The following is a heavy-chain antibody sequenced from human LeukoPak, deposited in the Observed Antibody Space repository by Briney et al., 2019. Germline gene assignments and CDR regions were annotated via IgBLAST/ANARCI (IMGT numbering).Heavy chain of an antibody. D-gene: IGHD3-22*01. CDR3: ARLLDNDISGDPDTFDV. Sequence: PSETPSLTCTVSGGSLSGHYWSWIRQPPGKRLEWIGYVSYTGGTKYNPSLQSRVTISIDTSKSQFSLKLTSVTSADTAVYSCARLLDNDISGDPDTFDVWGQGTTVIVSS. V-gene: IGHV4-59*11. J-gene: IGHJ3*01. CDR2: VSYTGGT. CDR1: GGSLSGHY.